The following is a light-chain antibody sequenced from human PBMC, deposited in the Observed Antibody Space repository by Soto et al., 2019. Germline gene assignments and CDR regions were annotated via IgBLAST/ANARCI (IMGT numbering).Light chain of an antibody. CDR2: DVS. Sequence: QSALTQPASVSGSPVQSITISCTGTSTDIGRYNYVSWYQQHPGKAPKLMIYDVSNRPSGVSNRFSGSKSGNTASLTISGLQAEDEADYYCSSYTSSSTYVFGTGTKVTVL. CDR1: STDIGRYNY. V-gene: IGLV2-14*03. CDR3: SSYTSSSTYV. J-gene: IGLJ1*01.